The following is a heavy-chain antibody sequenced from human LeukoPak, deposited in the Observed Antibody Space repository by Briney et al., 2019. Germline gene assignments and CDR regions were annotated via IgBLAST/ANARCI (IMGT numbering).Heavy chain of an antibody. Sequence: GGSLRLSCEASGLTFNTYSMNWARQAPGKGLEWVSSIDSSGGYMFYADSVKGRFIISRDNAKDSLYLQMNSLRVEDTAVYYCLRGDRRDYWGQGTLVTVSS. V-gene: IGHV3-21*06. CDR3: LRGDRRDY. J-gene: IGHJ4*02. CDR2: IDSSGGYM. CDR1: GLTFNTYS.